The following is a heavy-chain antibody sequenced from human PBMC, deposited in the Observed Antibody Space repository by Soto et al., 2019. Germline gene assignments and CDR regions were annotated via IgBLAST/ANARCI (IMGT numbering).Heavy chain of an antibody. CDR3: ARQQWLGEFDN. Sequence: QVQLVQSGAEVKKPGASVKVSCKDSGYTFTRYAMHWVRQAPGKSLEWMGWITAGNGNTKYSQKFQVRVTITRDTAATTAYMELSSLSSEATAVYDCARQQWLGEFDNWVQGTLVTVAS. J-gene: IGHJ4*02. CDR1: GYTFTRYA. CDR2: ITAGNGNT. V-gene: IGHV1-3*01. D-gene: IGHD6-19*01.